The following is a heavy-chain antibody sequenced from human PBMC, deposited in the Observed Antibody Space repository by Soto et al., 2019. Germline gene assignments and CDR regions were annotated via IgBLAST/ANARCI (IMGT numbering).Heavy chain of an antibody. V-gene: IGHV4-59*08. CDR3: ATRYCSSTSCYPYFQH. CDR1: GGSISSYY. CDR2: IYYSGST. Sequence: QVQLQESGPGLVKPSETLSLTCTVSGGSISSYYWSWIRQPPGKGLEWIGYIYYSGSTNYNPSLKSRVTISVDTSKNQFSLKLSSVTAADTAVYYCATRYCSSTSCYPYFQHWGQGTLVTVSS. J-gene: IGHJ1*01. D-gene: IGHD2-2*01.